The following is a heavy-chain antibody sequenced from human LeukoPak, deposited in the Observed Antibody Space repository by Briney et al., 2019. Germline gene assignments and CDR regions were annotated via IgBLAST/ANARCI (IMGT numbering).Heavy chain of an antibody. CDR3: ARILPYGSGIQDH. Sequence: GGSLILSCAAPGFTFSSYWMAWVRQTPGKGLEWVAHIKGDGSERYYVDSVKGRFTISRDNAKISLSLQMNSLRAEDTAVYYWARILPYGSGIQDHWGQGTRVSVSS. J-gene: IGHJ4*02. CDR1: GFTFSSYW. V-gene: IGHV3-7*04. D-gene: IGHD3-10*01. CDR2: IKGDGSER.